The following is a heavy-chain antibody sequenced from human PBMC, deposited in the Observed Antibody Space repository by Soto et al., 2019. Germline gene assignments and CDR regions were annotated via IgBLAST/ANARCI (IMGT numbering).Heavy chain of an antibody. V-gene: IGHV3-30-3*01. CDR3: AREAAALGPFDY. Sequence: GGSLRLSCAASGFTFSSYAMHWVRQAPGKGLEWVAVISYDGSNKYYADSVKGRFTISRDNSKNTLYLQMNSLRAEDTAVYYCAREAAALGPFDYWGQGTLVTVSS. D-gene: IGHD6-13*01. CDR2: ISYDGSNK. CDR1: GFTFSSYA. J-gene: IGHJ4*02.